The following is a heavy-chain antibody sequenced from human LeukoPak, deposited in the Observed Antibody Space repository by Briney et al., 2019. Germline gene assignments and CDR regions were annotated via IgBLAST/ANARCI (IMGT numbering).Heavy chain of an antibody. V-gene: IGHV4-39*01. Sequence: PSETLSLTCTVSGDSMSSRNYYWAWIRQPPGKGQEWIGSFYYTGSAYYNPSLKSRVTISIDMSKNQFSLKLSAVTAADTAVYYCASPEGFTSKLDYWGQGTLVTVSS. D-gene: IGHD2-15*01. CDR3: ASPEGFTSKLDY. CDR2: FYYTGSA. J-gene: IGHJ4*02. CDR1: GDSMSSRNYY.